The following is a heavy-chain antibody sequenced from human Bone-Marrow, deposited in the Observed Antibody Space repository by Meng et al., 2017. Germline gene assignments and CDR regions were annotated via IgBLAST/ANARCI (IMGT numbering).Heavy chain of an antibody. CDR2: IYTSGST. V-gene: IGHV4-4*07. CDR3: HAVAGLFDY. Sequence: GSLRLSCTVSGGSISSYYWSWIRQPAGKGLEWIGRIYTSGSTNYNPSLKSRVTMSVDTSKNQFSLKLSSVTAADTAVYYCHAVAGLFDYWGQGTLVTVSS. D-gene: IGHD6-19*01. J-gene: IGHJ4*02. CDR1: GGSISSYY.